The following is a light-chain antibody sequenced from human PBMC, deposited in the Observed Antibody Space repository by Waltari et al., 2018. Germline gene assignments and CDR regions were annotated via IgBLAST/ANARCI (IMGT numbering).Light chain of an antibody. V-gene: IGKV1-12*01. CDR2: ASF. J-gene: IGKJ2*01. CDR3: QQTNNSPYT. CDR1: QVIGRW. Sequence: DIQMTQSPSSVSASVGESVTITCRARQVIGRWLAWYQQKPGKAPNLEIYASFCLQGGVPSMFSGSRSGTDFTLTISCLQPGDFATYYGQQTNNSPYTFGQGTKLEIK.